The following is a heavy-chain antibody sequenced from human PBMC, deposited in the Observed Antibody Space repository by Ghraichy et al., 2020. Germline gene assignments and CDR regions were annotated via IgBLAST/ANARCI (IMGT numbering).Heavy chain of an antibody. D-gene: IGHD3-9*01. Sequence: GGSLRLSCAASGFTFSDYEMNWVRQAPGKGLEWISYISSSGSSIYYADSVKGRFTISRDNAKNSLYLQMNTLRAEDTAVYYCARGHEKATYYDILTAGMDVWGQGTTVTVSS. CDR2: ISSSGSSI. CDR1: GFTFSDYE. V-gene: IGHV3-48*03. CDR3: ARGHEKATYYDILTAGMDV. J-gene: IGHJ6*02.